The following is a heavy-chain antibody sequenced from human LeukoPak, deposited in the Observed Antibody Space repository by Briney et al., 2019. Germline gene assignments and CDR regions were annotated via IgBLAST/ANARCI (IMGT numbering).Heavy chain of an antibody. Sequence: PGGSLRLSCAASGFTFSSYAMSWVRQAPGKGLEWVASISDSGGRTYHADSVKGRFTISRDNSKNTLYLQMNSLRAEDTAVYYCARGLDYMDVWGKGTTVTVSS. CDR1: GFTFSSYA. J-gene: IGHJ6*03. CDR2: ISDSGGRT. V-gene: IGHV3-23*01. CDR3: ARGLDYMDV.